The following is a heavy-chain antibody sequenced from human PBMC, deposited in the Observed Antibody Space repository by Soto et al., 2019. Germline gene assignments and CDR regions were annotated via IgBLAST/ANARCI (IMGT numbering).Heavy chain of an antibody. V-gene: IGHV4-4*02. CDR1: GGSIGSSNW. J-gene: IGHJ4*02. D-gene: IGHD6-19*01. CDR2: IYHSGST. Sequence: PSEIQSLTWAVSGGSIGSSNWWSWVRQPPGKGLEWIGEIYHSGSTNYNPSLKSRVTISVDKSKNQFSLKLSSVTAADTAVYYWARVSSGWWYFDYWGQGTLVTVSS. CDR3: ARVSSGWWYFDY.